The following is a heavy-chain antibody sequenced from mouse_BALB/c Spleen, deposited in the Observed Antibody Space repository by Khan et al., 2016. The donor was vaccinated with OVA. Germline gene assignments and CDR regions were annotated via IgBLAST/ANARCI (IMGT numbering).Heavy chain of an antibody. CDR2: IWSDGST. CDR3: ARQPYYHYNIMDY. Sequence: VQLQESGPGLAAPSQSLSITCTISGFSLTNYGVHWVRQPPGKGLEWLVVIWSDGSTNYNSVLKSRLTVTKDNSQSQVFLKMNSHQTDDTAIYFCARQPYYHYNIMDYWGQGTSVTVSS. V-gene: IGHV2-6-1*01. J-gene: IGHJ4*01. D-gene: IGHD2-10*01. CDR1: GFSLTNYG.